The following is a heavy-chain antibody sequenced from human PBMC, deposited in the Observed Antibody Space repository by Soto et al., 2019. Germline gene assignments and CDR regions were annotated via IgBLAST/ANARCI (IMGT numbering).Heavy chain of an antibody. Sequence: EVQLVESGGGLVKPGGSLRLSCAASGFTFSNAWMSWVRQAPGKGLEWVGRIKSKTDGVTTDYAAPVKGRFTISRDDSKNTQYLQIHSLKTEDTAVYYCNTDTFLEWLWGGDYWGQGTLVTVSS. D-gene: IGHD3-3*01. CDR3: NTDTFLEWLWGGDY. V-gene: IGHV3-15*01. CDR1: GFTFSNAW. CDR2: IKSKTDGVTT. J-gene: IGHJ4*02.